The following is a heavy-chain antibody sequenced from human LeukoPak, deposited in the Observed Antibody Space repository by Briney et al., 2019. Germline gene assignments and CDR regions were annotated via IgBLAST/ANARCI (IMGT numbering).Heavy chain of an antibody. D-gene: IGHD5-12*01. CDR1: GFTFSSYG. CDR3: TRLWTSGYA. V-gene: IGHV3-23*01. CDR2: IGGGGGST. Sequence: GGSLRLSCAASGFTFSSYGMSWVRQAPGKGLEWVSTIGGGGGSTYHADSVKGWFTISRDDSKNTAYLQMNSLKTEDTAVYYCTRLWTSGYAWGQGTLVTVSS. J-gene: IGHJ5*02.